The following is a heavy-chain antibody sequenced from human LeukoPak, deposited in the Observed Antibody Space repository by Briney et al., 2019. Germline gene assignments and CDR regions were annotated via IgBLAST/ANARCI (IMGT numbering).Heavy chain of an antibody. V-gene: IGHV3-33*01. CDR2: IWYDGSNK. D-gene: IGHD1-26*01. CDR1: GFTFSSYG. CDR3: ARMTGGLAFDI. J-gene: IGHJ3*02. Sequence: HPGGSLRLSCAASGFTFSSYGMHWVRQAPGKGLEGVAVIWYDGSNKYYADSVKGRFTISRDNSNTTLYLQMNSLRAEDTAVYYCARMTGGLAFDIWGQGTMVTVSS.